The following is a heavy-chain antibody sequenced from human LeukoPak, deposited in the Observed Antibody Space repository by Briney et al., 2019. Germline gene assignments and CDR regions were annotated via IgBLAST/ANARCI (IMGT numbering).Heavy chain of an antibody. V-gene: IGHV1-46*01. Sequence: ASVKVSCRASGYTFTTYHVHWVRQAPGQGLECLGLVNPSDGRTTYKQEFQGRMTVTTDTSTSTVYMDLSSLTSEDTAVYYCARDVVGAFDIWGQGTMVTVPS. D-gene: IGHD1-26*01. CDR1: GYTFTTYH. CDR3: ARDVVGAFDI. J-gene: IGHJ3*02. CDR2: VNPSDGRT.